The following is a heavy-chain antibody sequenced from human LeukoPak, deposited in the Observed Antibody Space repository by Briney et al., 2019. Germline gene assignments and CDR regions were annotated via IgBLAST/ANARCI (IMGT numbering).Heavy chain of an antibody. CDR2: IYYSGST. CDR3: ARSYYYDSSGYIDY. D-gene: IGHD3-22*01. J-gene: IGHJ4*02. V-gene: IGHV4-30-4*08. Sequence: SETLSLTCTVSGGSISSGDYYWSWIRQPPGKGLEWIGYIYYSGSTYCNPSLKSRVTISVDTSKNQFSLKLSSVTAADTAVYYCARSYYYDSSGYIDYWGQGTLVTVSS. CDR1: GGSISSGDYY.